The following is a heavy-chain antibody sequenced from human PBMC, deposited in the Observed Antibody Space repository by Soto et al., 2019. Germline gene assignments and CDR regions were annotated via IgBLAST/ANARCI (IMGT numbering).Heavy chain of an antibody. D-gene: IGHD6-6*01. CDR2: IYYSGST. V-gene: IGHV4-61*01. CDR1: GGSVSSGSYY. J-gene: IGHJ6*02. Sequence: KSSETLSLTCTVSGGSVSSGSYYWSWIRQPPGKGLEWIGYIYYSGSTNYNPSLKSRVTISVDTSKNQFSLKLSSVTAADTAVYYCARDSSSKKDYYGMDVWGQGTTVTVSS. CDR3: ARDSSSKKDYYGMDV.